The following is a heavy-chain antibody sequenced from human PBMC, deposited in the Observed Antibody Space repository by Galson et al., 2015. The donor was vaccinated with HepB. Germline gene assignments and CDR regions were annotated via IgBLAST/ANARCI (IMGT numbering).Heavy chain of an antibody. CDR3: ATYSKRALATPPGAFDI. Sequence: SCKVSGYTFTDYYMHWVQQAPGKGLEWMGLVDPEDGETIYAEKFQGRVTITADTSTDTAYMELSSLRSGDTAVYYRATYSKRALATPPGAFDIWGQGTMVTVSS. V-gene: IGHV1-69-2*01. D-gene: IGHD2-15*01. CDR2: VDPEDGET. J-gene: IGHJ3*02. CDR1: GYTFTDYY.